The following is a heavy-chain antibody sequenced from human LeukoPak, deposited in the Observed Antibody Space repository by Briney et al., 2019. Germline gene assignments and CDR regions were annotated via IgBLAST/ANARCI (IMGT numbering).Heavy chain of an antibody. D-gene: IGHD3-10*01. CDR2: INHSGST. CDR1: GGSFSGYY. V-gene: IGHV4-34*01. J-gene: IGHJ4*02. Sequence: ASETLSLTCAVYGGSFSGYYWSWLRQPPGKGLDWIGEINHSGSTNYSPSLKSRVTISVDTSNNQFSLKPSSVTAADTAVYYCARNKKVRGVIIRRYFDYWGQGTLVTVSS. CDR3: ARNKKVRGVIIRRYFDY.